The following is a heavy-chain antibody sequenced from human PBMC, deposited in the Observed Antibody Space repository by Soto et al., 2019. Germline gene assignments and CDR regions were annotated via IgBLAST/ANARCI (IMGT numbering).Heavy chain of an antibody. V-gene: IGHV3-7*01. CDR3: ARADEFGALDY. CDR2: IKEDGSEK. Sequence: EVQLVESGGGLVQPGGSLRLSCAASGFTFSTYWMSWVRQAPGKGLEWVANIKEDGSEKYYVDSVRGRFTISRDNAKNSLSLQMNSLRGEDTAVYYCARADEFGALDYWGQKTLVTVSS. D-gene: IGHD3-10*01. CDR1: GFTFSTYW. J-gene: IGHJ4*02.